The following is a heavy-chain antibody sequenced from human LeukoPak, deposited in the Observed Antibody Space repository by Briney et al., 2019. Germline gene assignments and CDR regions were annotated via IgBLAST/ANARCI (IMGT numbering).Heavy chain of an antibody. J-gene: IGHJ4*02. CDR2: IIPIFGTA. Sequence: SVKVSCKASGGTFSSYAISWVRQAPGQGLEWMGRIIPIFGTANYAQKFQGRVTITTDESTSTAYMELSSLRSEDTAVYYCAXEYYYDSSGYALNSFDXXGQXTLVTV. CDR3: AXEYYYDSSGYALNSFDX. CDR1: GGTFSSYA. D-gene: IGHD3-22*01. V-gene: IGHV1-69*05.